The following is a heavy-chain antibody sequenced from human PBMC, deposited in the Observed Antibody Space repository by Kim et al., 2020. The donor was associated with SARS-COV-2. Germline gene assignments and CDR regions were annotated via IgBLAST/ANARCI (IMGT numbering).Heavy chain of an antibody. CDR1: GGSISSSSYY. CDR3: ASRVGATLNNWFDP. Sequence: SETLSLTCTVSGGSISSSSYYWGWIRQPPGKGLEWIGSIYYSGSTYYNPSLKSRVTISVDTSKNQFSLKLSSVTAADTAVYYCASRVGATLNNWFDPWGQGTLVTVSS. D-gene: IGHD1-26*01. V-gene: IGHV4-39*01. CDR2: IYYSGST. J-gene: IGHJ5*02.